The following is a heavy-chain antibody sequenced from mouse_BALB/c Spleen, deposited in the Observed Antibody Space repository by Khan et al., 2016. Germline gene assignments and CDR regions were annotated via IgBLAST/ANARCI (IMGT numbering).Heavy chain of an antibody. V-gene: IGHV4-1*02. J-gene: IGHJ3*01. CDR1: GFDFSRYW. CDR3: ARAGYYGYFVY. CDR2: INPDSSTI. D-gene: IGHD1-1*01. Sequence: EVKLLESGGGLVQPGGSLKLSCAASGFDFSRYWMSWVRQAPGKGLEWIGEINPDSSTINYTPSLKDKFIISRDNSKNTLYLQMSKVRSEDTVLYYCARAGYYGYFVYWGQGTLVTVSA.